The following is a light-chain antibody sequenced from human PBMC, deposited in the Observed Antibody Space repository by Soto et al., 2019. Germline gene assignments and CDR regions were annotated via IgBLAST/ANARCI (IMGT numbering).Light chain of an antibody. CDR2: DAS. CDR3: QQRSNWPFLT. Sequence: EIVMTQSPATLSVSPGERATLSCRASQSVSSSLAWYQQKPGQAPRLLMDDASNRATGIPARFSGSGSGTDFYLNISSLEPEDFAVYYCQQRSNWPFLTFGGGTKVEIK. V-gene: IGKV3-11*01. CDR1: QSVSSS. J-gene: IGKJ4*01.